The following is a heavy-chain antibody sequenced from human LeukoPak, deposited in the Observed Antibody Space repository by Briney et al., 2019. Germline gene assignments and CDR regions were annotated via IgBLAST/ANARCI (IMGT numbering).Heavy chain of an antibody. D-gene: IGHD4-23*01. CDR1: GYTFTGYY. J-gene: IGHJ4*02. CDR3: ARGQGVTPDY. V-gene: IGHV1-2*02. Sequence: ASVKVSCKASGYTFTGYYMHWVRQAPGQGLEWMGWINPNSGGTNYAQKFQGRVTMTRNTSISTAYMELSSLRSEDTAVYYCARGQGVTPDYWGQGTLVTVSS. CDR2: INPNSGGT.